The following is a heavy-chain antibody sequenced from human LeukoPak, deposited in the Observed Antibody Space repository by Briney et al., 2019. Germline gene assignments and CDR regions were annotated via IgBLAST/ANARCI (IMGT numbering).Heavy chain of an antibody. D-gene: IGHD1-26*01. CDR2: ISSSGSTI. CDR3: ARTSGTYFDY. J-gene: IGHJ4*02. V-gene: IGHV3-48*03. Sequence: GGSLRLSCAASGFTFNGYEMNWVRQAPGKGLEWVSYISSSGSTIYYADSVKGRFTISRDNAKNSLYLQMNSLRAEDTAVYYCARTSGTYFDYWGQGTLVTVPS. CDR1: GFTFNGYE.